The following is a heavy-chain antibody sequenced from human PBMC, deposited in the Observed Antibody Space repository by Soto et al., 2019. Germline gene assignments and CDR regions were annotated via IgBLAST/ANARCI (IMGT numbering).Heavy chain of an antibody. Sequence: PSETLSLTCTVSGGSISSGDYYWSWIRHPPGNGLERIGYIYYSGSTYYNPSLKSRVTISVDTSKNQFSLKLSSVTAADTAVYYCARGFSGGDYYYDSSGYPTWGQGPMVTVSS. J-gene: IGHJ5*02. CDR3: ARGFSGGDYYYDSSGYPT. CDR1: GGSISSGDYY. D-gene: IGHD3-22*01. V-gene: IGHV4-30-4*01. CDR2: IYYSGST.